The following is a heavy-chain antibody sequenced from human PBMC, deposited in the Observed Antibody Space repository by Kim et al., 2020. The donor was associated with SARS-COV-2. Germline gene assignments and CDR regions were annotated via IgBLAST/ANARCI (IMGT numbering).Heavy chain of an antibody. J-gene: IGHJ5*02. V-gene: IGHV4-61*03. CDR1: GGSVNSGFYY. Sequence: SETLSLTCTVSGGSVNSGFYYWSWIRQPPGKGLEWIGFSYYSGSTNYNPSLESRVTMSLDTSKNHFSLNLYSVTAADTAVYYCARSLNYCSGGSCSPYNWFDPWGQGTLVTVYS. CDR3: ARSLNYCSGGSCSPYNWFDP. CDR2: SYYSGST. D-gene: IGHD2-15*01.